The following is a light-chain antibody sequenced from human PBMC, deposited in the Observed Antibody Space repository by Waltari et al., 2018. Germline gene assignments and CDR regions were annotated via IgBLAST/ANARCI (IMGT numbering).Light chain of an antibody. V-gene: IGLV1-44*01. CDR1: YSNIGSNT. CDR2: SSD. CDR3: VTWDDSLNGHMV. Sequence: QSVVTQPPSMSGTPGQRVTISCSGSYSNIGSNTVNWYQQLPETAPKLLIYSSDRRPLGVPDRFSCSKSGTSASLGISGLQSEDEADYYCVTWDDSLNGHMVFGGGTKVTVL. J-gene: IGLJ2*01.